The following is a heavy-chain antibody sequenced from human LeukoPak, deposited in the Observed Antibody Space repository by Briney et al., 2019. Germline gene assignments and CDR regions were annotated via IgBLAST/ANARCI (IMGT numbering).Heavy chain of an antibody. CDR1: GFTSSDSY. CDR2: ISRSSSYT. J-gene: IGHJ4*02. D-gene: IGHD3-10*01. Sequence: GGSLRLSCAASGFTSSDSYMSWIRQAPGKGLEWVSYISRSSSYTKYADSVKGRFTISRDSAKNSLYLQMNSLRAEDTAVYYCAREQKLYDGSGSSTFDFWGQGTLVTVSS. CDR3: AREQKLYDGSGSSTFDF. V-gene: IGHV3-11*05.